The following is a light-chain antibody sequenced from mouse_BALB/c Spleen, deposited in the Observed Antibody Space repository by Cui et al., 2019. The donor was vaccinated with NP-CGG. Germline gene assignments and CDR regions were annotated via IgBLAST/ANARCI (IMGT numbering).Light chain of an antibody. J-gene: IGLJ3*01. CDR1: TGAVTSSNY. CDR3: ALWYSNHWI. Sequence: QAVVTQESALTTSPGETVTLTCRSSTGAVTSSNYANWVQEKSDHLFTGLIGGTNNRAPGVPARFSGSLIGDKAALIITGAQTEDEAIYFCALWYSNHWIFGSGSKVTVL. V-gene: IGLV1*01. CDR2: GTN.